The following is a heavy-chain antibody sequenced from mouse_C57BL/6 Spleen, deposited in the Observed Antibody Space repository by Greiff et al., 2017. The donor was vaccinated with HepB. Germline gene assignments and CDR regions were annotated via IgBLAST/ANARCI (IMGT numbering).Heavy chain of an antibody. V-gene: IGHV5-6*01. CDR3: VTTDYFDY. CDR1: GFTFSSYG. J-gene: IGHJ2*01. CDR2: ISSGGSYT. D-gene: IGHD2-1*01. Sequence: EVQLVESGGDLVKPGGSLKLSCAASGFTFSSYGMSWVRQTPDKRLEWVATISSGGSYTYYPDSVKGRFTISRDNAKNTLYLQMSSLKSEDTAMYYCVTTDYFDYWGQGTTLTVSS.